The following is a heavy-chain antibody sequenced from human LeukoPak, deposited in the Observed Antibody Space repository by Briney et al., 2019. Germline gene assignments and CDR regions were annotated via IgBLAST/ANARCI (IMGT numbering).Heavy chain of an antibody. CDR2: ISYDGNNK. CDR1: GFTFSNYA. V-gene: IGHV3-30-3*01. Sequence: GGSLRLSCAASGFTFSNYAMHWVRQAPGKGLEWVAVISYDGNNKYYADSVKGRFTISRDNSKNTLYVQMNSLRTEDTAVYYCARDRADWDLDYWGQGTLVTVSS. CDR3: ARDRADWDLDY. D-gene: IGHD3/OR15-3a*01. J-gene: IGHJ4*02.